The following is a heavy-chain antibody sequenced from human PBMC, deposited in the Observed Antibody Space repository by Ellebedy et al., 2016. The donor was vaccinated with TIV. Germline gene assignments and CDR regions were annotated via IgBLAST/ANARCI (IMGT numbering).Heavy chain of an antibody. CDR2: IKSKTDGGTT. CDR1: GFTVSDNY. CDR3: TTGGPGWLQPRSHAFDI. V-gene: IGHV3-15*01. D-gene: IGHD5-24*01. Sequence: GGSLRLSCAVSGFTVSDNYMSWVRQAPGKGLEWVGRIKSKTDGGTTDYAAPVKGRFTISRDDSKNTLYLQMNSLKTEDTAVYYCTTGGPGWLQPRSHAFDIWGQGTMVTVSS. J-gene: IGHJ3*02.